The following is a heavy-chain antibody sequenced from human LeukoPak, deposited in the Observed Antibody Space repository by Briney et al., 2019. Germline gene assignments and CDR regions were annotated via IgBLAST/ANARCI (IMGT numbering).Heavy chain of an antibody. D-gene: IGHD3-9*01. CDR3: ARAGRYFD. Sequence: SETLSLTCTVSGGSISSSSYYWGWIRQPPGKGLEWIGSIYYSGSTYYNPSLKSRVTISVDTSKNQFSLKLSSVTAADTAVYYCARAGRYFDWGQGTLVTVSS. J-gene: IGHJ4*02. CDR1: GGSISSSSYY. CDR2: IYYSGST. V-gene: IGHV4-39*07.